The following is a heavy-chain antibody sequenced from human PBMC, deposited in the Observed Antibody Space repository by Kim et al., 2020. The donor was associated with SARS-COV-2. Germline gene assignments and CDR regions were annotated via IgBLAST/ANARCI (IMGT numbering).Heavy chain of an antibody. CDR1: GYTFTGYY. J-gene: IGHJ4*02. V-gene: IGHV1-2*02. D-gene: IGHD3-3*01. Sequence: ASVKVSCKASGYTFTGYYMHWVRQAPGQGLEWMGWINPNSGGTNYAQKFQGRVTMTRDTSISTAYMELSRLRSDDTAVYYCARGERITIFGVVITPEAYFDYWGQGTLVTVSS. CDR2: INPNSGGT. CDR3: ARGERITIFGVVITPEAYFDY.